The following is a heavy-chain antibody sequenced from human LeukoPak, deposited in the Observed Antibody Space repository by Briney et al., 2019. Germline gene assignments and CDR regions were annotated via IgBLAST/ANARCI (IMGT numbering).Heavy chain of an antibody. J-gene: IGHJ4*02. D-gene: IGHD7-27*01. CDR1: GFTFSSYS. Sequence: GGSLRLSCAASGFTFSSYSMNWVRQAPGKGLEWVSSISSSSSCIYYADSVKGRFTISRDNAKNSLYLQMNSLRAEDTAVYYCARDYGNWGPLDYWGQGTLVTVSS. CDR3: ARDYGNWGPLDY. CDR2: ISSSSSCI. V-gene: IGHV3-21*01.